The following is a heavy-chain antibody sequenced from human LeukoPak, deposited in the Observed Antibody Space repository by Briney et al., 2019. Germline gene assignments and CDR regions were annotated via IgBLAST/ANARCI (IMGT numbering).Heavy chain of an antibody. D-gene: IGHD2-21*02. CDR1: GFTFSSYG. CDR2: IRYDGSNK. Sequence: GGSLRLSCAASGFTFSSYGMHWVRQAPGKGLEWVAFIRYDGSNKYYADSVKGRFTISRNNSKNTLYLQMNSLRVEDTAVYYCAKDGNCGGDCYGWFDPWGQGALVTVSS. CDR3: AKDGNCGGDCYGWFDP. J-gene: IGHJ5*02. V-gene: IGHV3-30*02.